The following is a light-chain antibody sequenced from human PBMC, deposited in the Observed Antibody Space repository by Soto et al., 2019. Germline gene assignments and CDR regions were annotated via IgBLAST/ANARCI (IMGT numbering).Light chain of an antibody. J-gene: IGKJ1*01. CDR2: GAS. CDR1: QSVSSSY. V-gene: IGKV3-20*01. CDR3: QHYGRSWT. Sequence: EIVLTQSPGTLSLSPGERATLSCRASQSVSSSYLSWYQQKPGQAPRLLIYGASSRATGIPDRFSGSGSGTDFTLTSSRLEPEDVAVYYRQHYGRSWTFGQGTKVEIK.